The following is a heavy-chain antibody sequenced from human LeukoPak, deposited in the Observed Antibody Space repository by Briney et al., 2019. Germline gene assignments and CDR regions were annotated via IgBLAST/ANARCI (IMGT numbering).Heavy chain of an antibody. D-gene: IGHD1-14*01. Sequence: GGSLRLSCAVSGFNFNNAWMNWVRQAPGKGLECVGRIKSKSDGETTDYAGSVKGRFSISRDDSKNTLYLQMNSLKTEDTAVYYCTTLRSGPEYWGQGTLVTVSS. V-gene: IGHV3-15*01. J-gene: IGHJ4*02. CDR2: IKSKSDGETT. CDR3: TTLRSGPEY. CDR1: GFNFNNAW.